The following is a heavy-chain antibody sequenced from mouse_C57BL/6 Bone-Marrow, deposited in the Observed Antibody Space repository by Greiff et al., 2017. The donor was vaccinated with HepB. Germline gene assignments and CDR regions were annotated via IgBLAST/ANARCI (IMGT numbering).Heavy chain of an antibody. J-gene: IGHJ4*01. CDR3: ARPPTAQATWYAMDY. CDR1: GFNIKDYY. V-gene: IGHV14-2*01. D-gene: IGHD3-2*02. CDR2: IDPEDGET. Sequence: VHVKQSGAELVKPGASVKLSCTASGFNIKDYYMHWVKQRTEQGLEWIGRIDPEDGETKYAPKFQGKATITADTSSNTAYLQLSSLTSEDTAVYYCARPPTAQATWYAMDYWGQGTSVTVSS.